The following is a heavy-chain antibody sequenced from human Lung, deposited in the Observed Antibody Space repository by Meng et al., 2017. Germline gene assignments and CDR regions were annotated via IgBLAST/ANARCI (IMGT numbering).Heavy chain of an antibody. J-gene: IGHJ4*02. CDR1: GASVSGSTYS. CDR2: TLYSGST. Sequence: QVPLQESGPGLVKPSETLSLTCTVLGASVSGSTYSWTWTRQPPGKGLEWIGHTLYSGSTHYSPSLESRVSMSVDTSKNQFSLELRSVTAADTALYYCARGWGSFDYWGQGTLVTVSS. V-gene: IGHV4-39*07. D-gene: IGHD3-10*01. CDR3: ARGWGSFDY.